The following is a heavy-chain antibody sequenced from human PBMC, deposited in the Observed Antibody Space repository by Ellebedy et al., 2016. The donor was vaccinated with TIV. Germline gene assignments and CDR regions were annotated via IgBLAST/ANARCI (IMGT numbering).Heavy chain of an antibody. CDR1: GYTFTSYA. V-gene: IGHV1-8*01. CDR2: MNPNSGNT. Sequence: AASVKVSCKTSGYTFTSYAMNWVRQAPGQGLEWMGWMNPNSGNTGYAQKFQGRVTMTRNTSISTAYMELSSLRSEDTAVYYCARVYSSGSFDYWGQGTLVTVSS. D-gene: IGHD6-19*01. J-gene: IGHJ4*02. CDR3: ARVYSSGSFDY.